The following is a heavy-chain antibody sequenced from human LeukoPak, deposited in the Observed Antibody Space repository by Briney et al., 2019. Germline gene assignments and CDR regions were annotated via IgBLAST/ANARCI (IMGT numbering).Heavy chain of an antibody. CDR2: KYYSGNT. CDR1: GGSISSPSFY. J-gene: IGHJ4*02. D-gene: IGHD2-15*01. V-gene: IGHV4-39*01. Sequence: PSETLSLTCTLSGGSISSPSFYWAWIRQTPEKGLEWIGSKYYSGNTYYNPSLKSRVTISVDTSKNHFSLSLTSVTAADTAVYYCARQGVEVAAYFDSWGQGTLVTVSS. CDR3: ARQGVEVAAYFDS.